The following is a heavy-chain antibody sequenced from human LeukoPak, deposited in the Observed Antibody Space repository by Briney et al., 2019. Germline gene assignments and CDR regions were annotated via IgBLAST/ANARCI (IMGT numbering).Heavy chain of an antibody. D-gene: IGHD5-12*01. CDR2: INHSGST. Sequence: SETLSLTRAVYGGSFSGYYWSWIRQPPGKGLEWIGEINHSGSTNYNPSLKSRVTISVDTSKNQFSLKLSSVTAADTAVYYCARVVATKQRGYGYWGQGTLVTVSS. CDR1: GGSFSGYY. V-gene: IGHV4-34*01. CDR3: ARVVATKQRGYGY. J-gene: IGHJ4*02.